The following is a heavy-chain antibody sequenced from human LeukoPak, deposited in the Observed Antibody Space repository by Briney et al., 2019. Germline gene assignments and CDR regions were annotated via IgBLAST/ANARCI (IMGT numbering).Heavy chain of an antibody. J-gene: IGHJ3*02. CDR1: GYXFTGYY. V-gene: IGHV1-2*02. CDR3: ARGGDIVGTSRSAFDI. D-gene: IGHD1-26*01. Sequence: GASVKVSCKASGYXFTGYYIHWVRQAPGQGLEWMGWINPNSGGTNYAQKFQGRVTMTRDTSISTAYMELSRLRSDDTAVYYCARGGDIVGTSRSAFDIWGQGTMVTVSS. CDR2: INPNSGGT.